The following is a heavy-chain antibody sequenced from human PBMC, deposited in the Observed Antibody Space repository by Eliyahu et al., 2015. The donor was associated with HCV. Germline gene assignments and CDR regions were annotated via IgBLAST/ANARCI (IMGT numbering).Heavy chain of an antibody. CDR2: INAGNGNT. J-gene: IGHJ3*02. V-gene: IGHV1-3*01. CDR3: ARDQRYFDWLSSPEYAFDI. D-gene: IGHD3-9*01. CDR1: GYTFTSYA. Sequence: QFQLVQSGAEVKKPGASVKVSCKASGYTFTSYAMHWVRQAPGQRLEWMGWINAGNGNTKYSQKFQGRVTITRDTSASTAYMELSSLRSEDTAVYYCARDQRYFDWLSSPEYAFDIWGQGTMVTVSS.